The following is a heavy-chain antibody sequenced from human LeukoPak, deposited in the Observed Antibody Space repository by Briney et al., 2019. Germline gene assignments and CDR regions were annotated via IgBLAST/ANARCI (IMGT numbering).Heavy chain of an antibody. CDR1: GYSISSGYY. D-gene: IGHD5-18*01. V-gene: IGHV4-38-2*02. CDR2: IYHSGST. CDR3: ARSQNTYGYILQRYQDY. J-gene: IGHJ4*02. Sequence: SETLSLTCTVSGYSISSGYYWGWIRQPPGKGLEWIGSIYHSGSTYYNPSLKSRVTISVDTSKNQFSLKLSSVTAADTAMYYCARSQNTYGYILQRYQDYWGQGTLVTVSS.